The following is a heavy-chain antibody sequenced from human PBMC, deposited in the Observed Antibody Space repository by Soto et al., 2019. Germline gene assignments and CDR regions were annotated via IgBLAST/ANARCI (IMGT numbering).Heavy chain of an antibody. V-gene: IGHV1-58*01. J-gene: IGHJ4*02. CDR3: AALGVNFDH. Sequence: SVKVSCKASGFTFTSSAVQWVRQARGQRLEWIGWIGVGSGNRHYAQKFQERVTITRVMSTNTAYMELSSLRSEDTAVYYCAALGVNFDHWGQGTLVTVSS. CDR2: IGVGSGNR. D-gene: IGHD2-8*01. CDR1: GFTFTSSA.